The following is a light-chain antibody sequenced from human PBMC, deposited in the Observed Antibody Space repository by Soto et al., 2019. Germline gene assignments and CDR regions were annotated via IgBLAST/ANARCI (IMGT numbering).Light chain of an antibody. Sequence: DIQMTQSPSTLSASVGDRVTITCRASQSISSWLAWYQQKPGKAPKLLIHDASSLESGVPSRFSGSGSGTEFTLTISSLQPDDFATYYCQQYNSYWYTFGQGTKLEIK. CDR3: QQYNSYWYT. CDR1: QSISSW. J-gene: IGKJ2*01. V-gene: IGKV1-5*01. CDR2: DAS.